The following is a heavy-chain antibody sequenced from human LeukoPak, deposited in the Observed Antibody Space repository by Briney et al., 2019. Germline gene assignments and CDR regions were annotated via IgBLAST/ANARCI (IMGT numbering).Heavy chain of an antibody. CDR2: IRQDGSDK. CDR1: EFTFSTYW. D-gene: IGHD2-2*01. CDR3: ARDGGSAMPFDY. J-gene: IGHJ4*02. Sequence: PGGSLRLSCAVSEFTFSTYWMTWVRQAPGKGLEWVANIRQDGSDKYYVVSVKGRFTISRDNAKNSLYLQMNSLRAEDTAVYYCARDGGSAMPFDYWGQGTLVTVSS. V-gene: IGHV3-7*01.